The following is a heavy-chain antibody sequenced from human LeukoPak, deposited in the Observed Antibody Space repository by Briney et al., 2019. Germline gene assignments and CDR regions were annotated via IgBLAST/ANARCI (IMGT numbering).Heavy chain of an antibody. J-gene: IGHJ4*02. Sequence: GGSLRLSCVVSVFPLSTHAMGCVRQAPGKGLEWVSAISGSTDTTYYADSVKGRFTISRDNSKNTLHLQMTGLRAEDTAIYYCAKARVAPCCGAFSYQCDSWGQGTLVTVSS. CDR2: ISGSTDTT. CDR3: AKARVAPCCGAFSYQCDS. D-gene: IGHD2-15*01. V-gene: IGHV3-23*01. CDR1: VFPLSTHA.